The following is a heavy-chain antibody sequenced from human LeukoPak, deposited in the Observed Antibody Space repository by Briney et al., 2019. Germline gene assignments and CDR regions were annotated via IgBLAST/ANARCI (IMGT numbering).Heavy chain of an antibody. CDR1: GFTFSIYS. CDR2: ISCSRSTK. Sequence: GGSLRLSCATSGFTFSIYSMNWVRQAPGKGLEWVSFISCSRSTKYYADSVKGRFTISCDNAKNSLYLQMNSLRAEDTAVYYCARDSEGDTYYYDSSGLSGTDYWGQGTLVTVSS. V-gene: IGHV3-48*01. CDR3: ARDSEGDTYYYDSSGLSGTDY. D-gene: IGHD3-22*01. J-gene: IGHJ4*02.